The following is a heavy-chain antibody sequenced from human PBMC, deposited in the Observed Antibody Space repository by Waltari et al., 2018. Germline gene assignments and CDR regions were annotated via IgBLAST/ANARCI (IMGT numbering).Heavy chain of an antibody. J-gene: IGHJ4*02. Sequence: QVQLVKSGGGVVQPGGSLRLSCSASVFTFSSYAMHWVRQDPGKGMEGVSVRSYDGRNKYDADAVKGPFTISRDNSKNTLYLQMNSLRAEDTAVYYCARDLYSGYACDYGGQGTLVTCSS. CDR3: ARDLYSGYACDY. CDR1: VFTFSSYA. D-gene: IGHD5-12*01. V-gene: IGHV3-30*04. CDR2: RSYDGRNK.